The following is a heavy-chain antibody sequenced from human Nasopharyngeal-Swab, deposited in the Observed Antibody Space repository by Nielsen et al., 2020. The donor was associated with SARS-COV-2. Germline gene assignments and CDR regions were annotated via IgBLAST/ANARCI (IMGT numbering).Heavy chain of an antibody. CDR2: INPSGGST. Sequence: ASVKVSYKASGYTFTNYYMHWVRQAPGQGLQWMGIINPSGGSTSYAQKFQGRVTMTRDTSTSTVYMELSSLRSEDTAVYYCARAATVSYAFDIWGQGTMVTVSS. CDR1: GYTFTNYY. V-gene: IGHV1-46*01. D-gene: IGHD4-17*01. CDR3: ARAATVSYAFDI. J-gene: IGHJ3*02.